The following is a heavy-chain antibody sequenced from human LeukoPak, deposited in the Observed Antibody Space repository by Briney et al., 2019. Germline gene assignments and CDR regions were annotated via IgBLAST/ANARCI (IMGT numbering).Heavy chain of an antibody. D-gene: IGHD6-19*01. CDR1: GGSITSYY. Sequence: SETLSLTCTVSGGSITSYYWSWIRQPPGKGLEWIGYIRYTGSTSYNPSLKSRVTMSSDTSKNQFSLKLTSVTAADTAVYYCARLPIAVARTQDYWGQGTLVTVSS. J-gene: IGHJ4*02. V-gene: IGHV4-59*12. CDR2: IRYTGST. CDR3: ARLPIAVARTQDY.